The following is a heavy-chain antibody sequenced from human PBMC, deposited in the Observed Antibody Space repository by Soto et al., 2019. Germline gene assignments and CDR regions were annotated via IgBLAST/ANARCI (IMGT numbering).Heavy chain of an antibody. CDR3: TRYYYESSGYYVY. CDR2: IRSEACGGTT. Sequence: GRSLRLSCTVSGFNFGNYALSWVRQAPGKGPEWVGFIRSEACGGTTDYAASVKGRFIISRDDSKSIAYLEINSLQTDDTAVYYCTRYYYESSGYYVYWGQGTLVTVSS. D-gene: IGHD3-22*01. J-gene: IGHJ4*02. CDR1: GFNFGNYA. V-gene: IGHV3-49*04.